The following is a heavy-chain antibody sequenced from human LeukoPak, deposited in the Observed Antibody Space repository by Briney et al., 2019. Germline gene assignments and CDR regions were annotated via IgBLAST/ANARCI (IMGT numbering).Heavy chain of an antibody. V-gene: IGHV4-4*02. CDR3: AREPGYCSGGSCYSDAFDI. Sequence: SGTLSLTCAVSGGSIRSSNWWSWVRQPPGKGLEWIGEIYHSGSTNYNPSLKSRVTISVDKSKNQFSLKLSSMTAADTAVYYCAREPGYCSGGSCYSDAFDIWGQGTMVTVSS. D-gene: IGHD2-15*01. CDR1: GGSIRSSNW. CDR2: IYHSGST. J-gene: IGHJ3*02.